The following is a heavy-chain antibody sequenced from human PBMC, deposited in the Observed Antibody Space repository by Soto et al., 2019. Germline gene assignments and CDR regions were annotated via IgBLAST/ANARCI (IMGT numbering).Heavy chain of an antibody. CDR3: ARKILGSTTRPNYWYFDL. D-gene: IGHD7-27*01. V-gene: IGHV3-23*01. CDR1: GFTFINYA. Sequence: EVQVLESGGGLVQPGGSLRLSCAGSGFTFINYAMNWVRQAPGKGLEWVSSISGGGDAAFFPDSVRGRFTISRDNSKNTVALQINSLGVDDTAVYSCARKILGSTTRPNYWYFDLWGRGTLVTVSS. J-gene: IGHJ2*01. CDR2: ISGGGDAA.